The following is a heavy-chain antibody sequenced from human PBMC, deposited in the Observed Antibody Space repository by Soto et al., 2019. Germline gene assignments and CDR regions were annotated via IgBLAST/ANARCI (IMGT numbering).Heavy chain of an antibody. Sequence: SVKVSCKASGGTFSSYAISWVRQAPGQGLEWMGGIIPIFGTANYAQKFQGRVTITADESTSTAYMELSSLRSEDTAVYYCARAYXSGGSCYRELFHNWFDPWGQGTLVTVSS. CDR3: ARAYXSGGSCYRELFHNWFDP. V-gene: IGHV1-69*13. D-gene: IGHD2-15*01. CDR1: GGTFSSYA. CDR2: IIPIFGTA. J-gene: IGHJ5*02.